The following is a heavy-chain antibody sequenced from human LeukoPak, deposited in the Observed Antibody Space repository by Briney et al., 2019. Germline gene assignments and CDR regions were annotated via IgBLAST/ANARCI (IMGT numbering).Heavy chain of an antibody. J-gene: IGHJ4*02. V-gene: IGHV4-34*01. D-gene: IGHD3-22*01. Sequence: SETLSLTCAVYGGSFSGYYWSWIRQPPGKGLEGIGEINHSGSTNYNPSLKSRVTISVDTSKNQFSLKLSSVTAADTAVYYCARRPTYYYDSSGYFPFDYWGQGTLVTVSS. CDR2: INHSGST. CDR1: GGSFSGYY. CDR3: ARRPTYYYDSSGYFPFDY.